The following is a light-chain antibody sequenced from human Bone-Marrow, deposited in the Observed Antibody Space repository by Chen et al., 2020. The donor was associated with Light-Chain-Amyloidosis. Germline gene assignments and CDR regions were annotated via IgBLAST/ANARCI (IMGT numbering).Light chain of an antibody. Sequence: SYVLTQPSSVSVAPGQTATIACGGNNIGSTSVHWYQQTPGQAPLLVVYDDSDRPSGIPERLAGSNSGTTATLTISGVGAGDEADYYCQVWDRSSDRPVFGGGTKLTVL. V-gene: IGLV3-21*02. CDR2: DDS. J-gene: IGLJ3*02. CDR3: QVWDRSSDRPV. CDR1: NIGSTS.